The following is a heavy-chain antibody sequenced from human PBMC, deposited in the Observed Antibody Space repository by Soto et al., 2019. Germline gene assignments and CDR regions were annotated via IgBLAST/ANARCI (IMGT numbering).Heavy chain of an antibody. CDR2: INPNSGGT. D-gene: IGHD6-13*01. CDR1: GYTFTGYY. Sequence: ASVKVSCKASGYTFTGYYMHWVRQAPGQGLEGMGWINPNSGGTNYAQKFQARVTMTRDTSISTAYMELSRLRSDDTAVYYCASRIAAAGRYYYYYYGMDVWGQGTTVTVSS. J-gene: IGHJ6*02. CDR3: ASRIAAAGRYYYYYYGMDV. V-gene: IGHV1-2*02.